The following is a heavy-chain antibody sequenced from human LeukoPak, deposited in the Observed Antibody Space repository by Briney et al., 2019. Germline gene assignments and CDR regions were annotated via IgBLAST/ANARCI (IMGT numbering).Heavy chain of an antibody. V-gene: IGHV3-66*02. CDR3: AKSLEIVGATTFDY. CDR2: IYSGGST. Sequence: GGSLRLSCAASGLTVSSKYMSWVRQAPGKGLEWVSVIYSGGSTYYADSVKGRFTISRDDSKNTLYLQMNSLRAEDTAVYYCAKSLEIVGATTFDYWGQGTLVTVSS. D-gene: IGHD1-26*01. J-gene: IGHJ4*02. CDR1: GLTVSSKY.